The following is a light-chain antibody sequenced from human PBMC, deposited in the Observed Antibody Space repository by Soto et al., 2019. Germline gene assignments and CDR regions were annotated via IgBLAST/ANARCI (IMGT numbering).Light chain of an antibody. V-gene: IGKV3-20*01. CDR1: QSVSSSY. Sequence: EIVLTQSPGTLSLSPGERATLSCRASQSVSSSYLAWYQQKPGQAPRLLIYGVSSRATGIPDRFSGSGSGTEFSHDISGRGPEDFVVYYCQLNGSLSGTFGQGTKVEIK. CDR2: GVS. CDR3: QLNGSLSGT. J-gene: IGKJ1*01.